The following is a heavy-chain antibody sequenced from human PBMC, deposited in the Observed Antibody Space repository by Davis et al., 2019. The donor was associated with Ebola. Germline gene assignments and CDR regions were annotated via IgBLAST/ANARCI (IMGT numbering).Heavy chain of an antibody. CDR3: ARDNSGHDSSFDY. Sequence: AASVKVSCKASGYSFTTYAINWVRQVPGQGFQWMGWISPYNENRGYAQKFQGRVTMTTDTSTTTVHMELRDLRSDDTAVYYCARDNSGHDSSFDYWGQGTLVTVSS. D-gene: IGHD5-12*01. CDR2: ISPYNENR. CDR1: GYSFTTYA. J-gene: IGHJ4*02. V-gene: IGHV1-18*01.